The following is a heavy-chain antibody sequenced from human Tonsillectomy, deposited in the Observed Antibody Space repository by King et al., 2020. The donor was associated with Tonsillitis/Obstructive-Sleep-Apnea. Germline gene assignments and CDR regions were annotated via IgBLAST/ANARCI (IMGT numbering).Heavy chain of an antibody. J-gene: IGHJ4*02. Sequence: VQLVESGGGLVQPGGSLRLSCAASGFSFSSYVMSWVRQVPGKGLEWVSAISGSGAITYDADSVKGRFTISRDNSKNTLYLQMNSLRAEDTAVYYCARPPQGSSTNCNRVDSWGQGTLVTVSS. D-gene: IGHD2-2*01. CDR2: ISGSGAIT. CDR3: ARPPQGSSTNCNRVDS. CDR1: GFSFSSYV. V-gene: IGHV3-23*04.